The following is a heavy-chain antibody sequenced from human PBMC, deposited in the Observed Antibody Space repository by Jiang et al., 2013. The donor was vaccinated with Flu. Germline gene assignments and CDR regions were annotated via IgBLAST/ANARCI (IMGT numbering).Heavy chain of an antibody. D-gene: IGHD6-25*01. Sequence: GPGLVKPSQTLSLTCTVSGGSISSGDYYWSWIRQPPGKGLEWIGYIYHRGSTYYNPSLKSRVTISVDTSKSQFSLKLSSVTAADTAVYYCVRGGFRAGFDNWGQGTLVTVSS. CDR3: VRGGFRAGFDN. CDR1: GGSISSGDYY. J-gene: IGHJ4*02. CDR2: IYHRGST. V-gene: IGHV4-30-4*01.